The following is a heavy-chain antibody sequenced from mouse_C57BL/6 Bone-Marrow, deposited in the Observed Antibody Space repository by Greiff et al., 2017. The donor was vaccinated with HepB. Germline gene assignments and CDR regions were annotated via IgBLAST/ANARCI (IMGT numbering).Heavy chain of an antibody. D-gene: IGHD1-1*01. Sequence: QVQLQQPGAELVRPGSSVKLSCKASGYTFTSYWMHWVKQRPIQGLEWIGNIDPSDSETHYNQKFKDKATLTVDKSSSTAYMQLSSLTSEDSAVYYCARWGYYYGSSIWYFDVWGTGTTVTVSS. CDR2: IDPSDSET. CDR3: ARWGYYYGSSIWYFDV. J-gene: IGHJ1*03. V-gene: IGHV1-52*01. CDR1: GYTFTSYW.